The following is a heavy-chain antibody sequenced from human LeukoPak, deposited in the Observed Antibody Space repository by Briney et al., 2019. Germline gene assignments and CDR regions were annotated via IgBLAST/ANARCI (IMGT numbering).Heavy chain of an antibody. CDR2: ISYDGSNK. V-gene: IGHV3-30*18. CDR1: GFTFSSYG. CDR3: AKDGAAISYDY. Sequence: GGSLRLSCAASGFTFSSYGMHWVRQAPGKGLEWVAVISYDGSNKYYADSVKGRFTISRDNSKNMLHLQMNSLRAEDTAVYYCAKDGAAISYDYWGQGILVTVSS. D-gene: IGHD5-18*01. J-gene: IGHJ4*02.